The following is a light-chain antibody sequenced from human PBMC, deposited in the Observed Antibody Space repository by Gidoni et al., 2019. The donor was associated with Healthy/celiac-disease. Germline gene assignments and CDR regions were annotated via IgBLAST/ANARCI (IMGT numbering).Light chain of an antibody. V-gene: IGLV2-23*02. CDR3: CSYAGSIPWV. Sequence: QSALTQSASVSGSPGQSITISCTGTSSDVGSYNLVSGYQQHPGKAPKLMIYEVSKRPSGVSNRFSGSKSGNTSSLTISGLQAEDEADYYCCSYAGSIPWVFGGGTKLTVL. CDR2: EVS. CDR1: SSDVGSYNL. J-gene: IGLJ3*02.